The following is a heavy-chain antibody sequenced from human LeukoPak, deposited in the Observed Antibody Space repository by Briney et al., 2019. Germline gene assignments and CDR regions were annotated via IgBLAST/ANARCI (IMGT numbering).Heavy chain of an antibody. CDR1: GGSISSGDYY. V-gene: IGHV4-30-4*08. Sequence: SETLSLTCTVSGGSISSGDYYWSWIRQPPGKGLGWIGYIYYSGSTYYNPSLKSRVTISVDTSKNQFSLKLSSVTAADTAVYYCASEPGYSYGFSAFDIWGQGTMVTVSS. D-gene: IGHD5-18*01. CDR3: ASEPGYSYGFSAFDI. CDR2: IYYSGST. J-gene: IGHJ3*02.